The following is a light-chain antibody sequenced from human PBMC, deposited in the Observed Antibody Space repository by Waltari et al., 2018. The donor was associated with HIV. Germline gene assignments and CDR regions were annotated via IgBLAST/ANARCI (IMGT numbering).Light chain of an antibody. Sequence: QSVLTQPPSASGTLGQGVTISCFGSSSNIGTNPVNWYQHLPGAAPKLIIFRNHQRPSGVPDRFSGSQSGTSAFLTITGLLPGDEATYYCAAWDASLHVVFGGGTQLTVL. J-gene: IGLJ2*01. V-gene: IGLV1-44*01. CDR2: RNH. CDR3: AAWDASLHVV. CDR1: SSNIGTNP.